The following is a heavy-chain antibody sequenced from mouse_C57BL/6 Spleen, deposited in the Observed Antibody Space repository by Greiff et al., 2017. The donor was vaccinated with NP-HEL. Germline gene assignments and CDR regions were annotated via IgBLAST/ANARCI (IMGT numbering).Heavy chain of an antibody. Sequence: QVQLQQPGAELVKPGASVKLSCKASGYTFTSYWMHWVKQRPGRGLEWIGRIDPNSGGTKYNEKFKSKTTLTVDKPSSTAYMQLSSLTSEDSAVYYCARWITGVYYYAMDYWGQGTSVTVSS. D-gene: IGHD2-4*01. J-gene: IGHJ4*01. CDR1: GYTFTSYW. CDR2: IDPNSGGT. CDR3: ARWITGVYYYAMDY. V-gene: IGHV1-72*01.